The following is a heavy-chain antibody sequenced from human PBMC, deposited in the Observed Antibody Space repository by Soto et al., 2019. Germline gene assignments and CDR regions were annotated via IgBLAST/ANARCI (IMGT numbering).Heavy chain of an antibody. J-gene: IGHJ6*02. D-gene: IGHD6-19*01. CDR2: IIPKFGST. V-gene: IGHV1-69*01. CDR1: EGTFRNYA. CDR3: AREKGQAVAGDYYYYYGMDV. Sequence: QVQLVQSGAEVKRPGSSVKVSCKASEGTFRNYAISWVRQAPGQGLEWMGGIIPKFGSTNSAQKFQGRVTITADESTSTAYMELSSLRAEDTAVYYCAREKGQAVAGDYYYYYGMDVWGQGTTVTVSS.